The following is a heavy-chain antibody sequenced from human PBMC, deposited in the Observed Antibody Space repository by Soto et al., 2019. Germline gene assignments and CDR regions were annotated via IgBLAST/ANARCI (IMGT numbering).Heavy chain of an antibody. CDR1: GYRFSTYG. Sequence: QVQLVQSGGEVKEPGASVKVPCKASGYRFSTYGISWVRQAPGQGLEWVGWISPENGNTKYAQRIQGRVTMTTDTSTTTAYMELRSLRSDDTAVYYCARANAGMSERAYYDYGMDVWGQGTTVTVS. CDR3: ARANAGMSERAYYDYGMDV. V-gene: IGHV1-18*01. D-gene: IGHD2-2*01. J-gene: IGHJ6*02. CDR2: ISPENGNT.